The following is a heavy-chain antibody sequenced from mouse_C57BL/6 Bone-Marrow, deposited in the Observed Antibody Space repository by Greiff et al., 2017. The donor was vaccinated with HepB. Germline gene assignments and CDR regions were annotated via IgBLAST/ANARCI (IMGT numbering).Heavy chain of an antibody. J-gene: IGHJ1*03. CDR3: ASIYYYGSSYSYWYFDV. D-gene: IGHD1-1*01. Sequence: VKLMESGPGLVQPSQSLSITCTVSGFSLTSYGVHWVRQSPGKGLEWLGVIWSGGSTDYNAAFISRLSIRKDNSKSQVFFKMNSLQADDTAIYYCASIYYYGSSYSYWYFDVWGTGTTVTVSS. CDR1: GFSLTSYG. CDR2: IWSGGST. V-gene: IGHV2-2*01.